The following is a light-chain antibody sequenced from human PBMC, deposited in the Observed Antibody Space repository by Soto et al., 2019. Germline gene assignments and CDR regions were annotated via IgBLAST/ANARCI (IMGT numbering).Light chain of an antibody. CDR3: QQYDGPPLT. Sequence: EIVLTQSPGTLSLSPGERATLSCRASQSVSSNYLAWYQQKPGQAPRLLIYGASSRATGIPDRFSGSGSGTDFTLTISRLEPEDSAVYFCQQYDGPPLTFGPGTKVEVK. CDR2: GAS. V-gene: IGKV3-20*01. CDR1: QSVSSNY. J-gene: IGKJ3*01.